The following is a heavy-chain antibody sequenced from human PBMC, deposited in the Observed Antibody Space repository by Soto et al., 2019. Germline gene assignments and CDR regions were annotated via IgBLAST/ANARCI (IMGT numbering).Heavy chain of an antibody. Sequence: GGSLRLSCAASGFTFSSYSMNWVRQAPGKGLEWVSSISSSSSYIYYADSVKGRFTISRDNAKNSLYLQMNSLGAEDTAVYYCARVPNLNTNYYYYYMDVWGKGTTVTVSS. CDR3: ARVPNLNTNYYYYYMDV. CDR1: GFTFSSYS. CDR2: ISSSSSYI. J-gene: IGHJ6*03. D-gene: IGHD1-1*01. V-gene: IGHV3-21*01.